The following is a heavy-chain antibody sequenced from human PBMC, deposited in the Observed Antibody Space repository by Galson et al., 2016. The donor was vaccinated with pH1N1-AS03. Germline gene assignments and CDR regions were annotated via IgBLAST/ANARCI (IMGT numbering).Heavy chain of an antibody. CDR2: ITSDGSTT. Sequence: SLRLSCATSGFTFSTYWMHWARQVPGKGLVWVSCITSDGSTTFYAESVKGRFTISRDNAKSTLYLQMNSLTDDYTAVYYCVRDYWGSWNWGQGTLVTV. CDR3: VRDYWGSWN. V-gene: IGHV3-74*01. J-gene: IGHJ4*02. D-gene: IGHD7-27*01. CDR1: GFTFSTYW.